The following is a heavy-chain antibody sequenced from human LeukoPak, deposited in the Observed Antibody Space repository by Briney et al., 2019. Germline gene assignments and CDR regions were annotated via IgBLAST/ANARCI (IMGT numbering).Heavy chain of an antibody. CDR2: ISPDSGGT. V-gene: IGHV1-2*02. Sequence: GASVKVSCKASGYTFIDYYIHWVRQAPGQGLEFLGWISPDSGGTNYPQKFQGRVTLTRDTSISTAYMELSSLRSDDTAVYYCARDGEYYGSGSIFRFDYWGQGTLVTVSS. CDR3: ARDGEYYGSGSIFRFDY. CDR1: GYTFIDYY. J-gene: IGHJ4*02. D-gene: IGHD3-10*01.